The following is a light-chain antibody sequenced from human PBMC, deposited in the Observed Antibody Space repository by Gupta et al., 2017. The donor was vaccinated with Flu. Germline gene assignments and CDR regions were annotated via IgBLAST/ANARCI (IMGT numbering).Light chain of an antibody. V-gene: IGLV3-19*01. CDR3: DSRDSSTNHLTM. CDR2: GKN. J-gene: IGLJ3*02. Sequence: SSELTQDPAVSLALGQTVRITCQGDSLRSYYANWYKQKPGQAPVLVIYGKNNRPSGIPDRFSGCSSGNTASLTSTVAQAEDAAAYYCDSRDSSTNHLTMFGGGTKLTVL. CDR1: SLRSYY.